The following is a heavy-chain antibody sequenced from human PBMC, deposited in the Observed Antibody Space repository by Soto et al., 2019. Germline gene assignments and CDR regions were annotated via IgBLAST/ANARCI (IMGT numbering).Heavy chain of an antibody. CDR1: GGSISSGGYY. Sequence: SETLSLTCTVSGGSISSGGYYWSWIRRHPGKGLEWIGYIYYSGSTNYNPSLKSRVTISVDTSKNQFSLKLSSVAAAGTAVYYCASTLYSNGIDYWGQGTLVTVSS. V-gene: IGHV4-31*03. CDR3: ASTLYSNGIDY. J-gene: IGHJ4*02. CDR2: IYYSGST. D-gene: IGHD6-25*01.